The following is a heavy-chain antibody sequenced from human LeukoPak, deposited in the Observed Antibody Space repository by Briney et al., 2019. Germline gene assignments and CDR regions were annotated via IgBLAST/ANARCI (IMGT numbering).Heavy chain of an antibody. CDR2: IYYTGTT. CDR1: GGSVSDYY. V-gene: IGHV4-59*02. D-gene: IGHD7-27*01. J-gene: IGHJ4*02. Sequence: SETLSLTCTVSGGSVSDYYWSWIRQSPGKGLEWIGYIYYTGTTSYNPSLKSRVTISAETPKNQFSLNLISVTAADTAVYYCASRKLGNDYWGQGTLVTVSS. CDR3: ASRKLGNDY.